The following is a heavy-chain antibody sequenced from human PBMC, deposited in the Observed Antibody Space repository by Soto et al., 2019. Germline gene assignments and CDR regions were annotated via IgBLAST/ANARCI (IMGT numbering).Heavy chain of an antibody. CDR2: ISATGGGT. D-gene: IGHD3-16*01. CDR1: GFKFSNYA. J-gene: IGHJ4*02. V-gene: IGHV3-23*01. CDR3: AKDRRAGGNSAFYFDF. Sequence: GGSLRLSCAASGFKFSNYAMSWVRQAPGKGLEWVSLISATGGGTYYADSVKGRFTISRDNSHDTLYLQVHSLTAEDTAVYYCAKDRRAGGNSAFYFDFRGQGAQVTVSS.